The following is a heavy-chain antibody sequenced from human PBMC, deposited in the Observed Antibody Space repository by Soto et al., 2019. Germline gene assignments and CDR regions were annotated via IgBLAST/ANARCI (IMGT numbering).Heavy chain of an antibody. V-gene: IGHV6-1*01. D-gene: IGHD2-8*01. CDR2: TYYRSKWYN. CDR3: ARGQYCTNGVCSPPDWFDP. J-gene: IGHJ5*02. CDR1: GDSVSSNSAA. Sequence: SQTLSLTCAISGDSVSSNSAAWNWIRQSPSRGLEWLERTYYRSKWYNDYAVSVKSRITINPDTSKNQSSLQLNSVTPEDTAVYYCARGQYCTNGVCSPPDWFDPWGQGTLVTVSS.